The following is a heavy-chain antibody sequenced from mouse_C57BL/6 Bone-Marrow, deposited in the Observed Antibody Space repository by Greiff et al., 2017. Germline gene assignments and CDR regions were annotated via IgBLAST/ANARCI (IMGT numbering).Heavy chain of an antibody. CDR3: AVGLRFNYFDY. CDR1: GYTFTDYH. D-gene: IGHD3-2*02. CDR2: INPYNGGT. J-gene: IGHJ2*01. Sequence: VQLQQSGPVLVKPGASVKMSCKASGYTFTDYHMNWVKQSHGKSLEWIGVINPYNGGTSYNQKFKGKATLTVDKSSSTAYMELNSLTSEDSAVYYCAVGLRFNYFDYCGQGTTLTVSS. V-gene: IGHV1-19*01.